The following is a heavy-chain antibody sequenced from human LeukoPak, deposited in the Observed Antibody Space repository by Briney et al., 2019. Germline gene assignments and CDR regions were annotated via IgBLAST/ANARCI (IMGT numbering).Heavy chain of an antibody. Sequence: GGSLRLSCAASGFTFDDYGMSWVRQAPGKGLEWVSGINWNGGSTGYADSVKGRFTISRDNAKNSLYLQMNSLRAEDTALYYCARADSTGYFLGHFDYWGQGTLVTVSS. J-gene: IGHJ4*02. CDR3: ARADSTGYFLGHFDY. CDR2: INWNGGST. CDR1: GFTFDDYG. V-gene: IGHV3-20*04. D-gene: IGHD3-22*01.